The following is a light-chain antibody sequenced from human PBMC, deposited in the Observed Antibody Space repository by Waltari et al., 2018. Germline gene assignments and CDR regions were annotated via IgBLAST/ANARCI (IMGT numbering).Light chain of an antibody. CDR2: EGT. Sequence: QSALTQPASVSGSPGQSITISCTGTSRDVGRHNLVSWYRQHPGQAPKLIIYEGTKRPSGVSNRFSGSKSGDTASLTISGLQTEDEADYYCCSYAGSDTYVFGTGTKVTVL. CDR1: SRDVGRHNL. CDR3: CSYAGSDTYV. V-gene: IGLV2-23*01. J-gene: IGLJ1*01.